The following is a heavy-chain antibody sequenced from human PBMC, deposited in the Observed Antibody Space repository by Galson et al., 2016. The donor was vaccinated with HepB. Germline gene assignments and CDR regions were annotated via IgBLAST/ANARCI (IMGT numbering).Heavy chain of an antibody. J-gene: IGHJ2*01. Sequence: SETLSLTCSVSGGSVSSTNWWSWVRQAPGKGLEWIGEISPRGNTNYNPSLKGRATISVDKSKNQFSLTLDFVAAADAAVYYCARQDDITNYVYWYFDVWGRGILVTVSS. CDR1: GGSVSSTNW. V-gene: IGHV4-4*02. D-gene: IGHD2-8*01. CDR2: ISPRGNT. CDR3: ARQDDITNYVYWYFDV.